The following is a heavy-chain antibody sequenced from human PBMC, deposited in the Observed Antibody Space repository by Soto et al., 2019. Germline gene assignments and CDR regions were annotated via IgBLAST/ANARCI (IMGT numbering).Heavy chain of an antibody. Sequence: GGSLRLSCAASGFTVTTYAMHWVRQAPGKGLEWVAFISHDGSNTYYVDSVKGRFTISRDNSNSTLYLQMNSLRAEDTAVYFCARGLRREYHYGSATLNWFDPWSQGTLVTVSS. CDR1: GFTVTTYA. D-gene: IGHD3-10*01. CDR2: ISHDGSNT. CDR3: ARGLRREYHYGSATLNWFDP. J-gene: IGHJ5*02. V-gene: IGHV3-30-3*01.